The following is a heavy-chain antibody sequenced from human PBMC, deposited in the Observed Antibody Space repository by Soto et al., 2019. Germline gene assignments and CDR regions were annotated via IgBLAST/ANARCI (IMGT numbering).Heavy chain of an antibody. Sequence: SVKVSCKASGGTFSSYAISWVRQAPGQGLEWMGEIIPIFGTANYAQKFQGRVTITADESTSTAYMELSSLRSEDTAVYYCARGPTDPDYYYYYGMDVWGQGTTVTGSS. CDR1: GGTFSSYA. V-gene: IGHV1-69*13. J-gene: IGHJ6*02. CDR2: IIPIFGTA. CDR3: ARGPTDPDYYYYYGMDV. D-gene: IGHD4-17*01.